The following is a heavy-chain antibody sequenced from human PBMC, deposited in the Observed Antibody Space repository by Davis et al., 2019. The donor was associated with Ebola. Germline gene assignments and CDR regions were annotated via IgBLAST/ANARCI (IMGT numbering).Heavy chain of an antibody. Sequence: GESLKISCAASGFTFSTYAMTWVRQAPGKGLEWVSAISGSGGTTYYADSVKGRFTISRGNSKNTLYLQMNSLRADDTAVYYCARAYIGSVDYWGQGTLVTVSS. D-gene: IGHD1-26*01. V-gene: IGHV3-23*01. CDR2: ISGSGGTT. CDR3: ARAYIGSVDY. CDR1: GFTFSTYA. J-gene: IGHJ4*02.